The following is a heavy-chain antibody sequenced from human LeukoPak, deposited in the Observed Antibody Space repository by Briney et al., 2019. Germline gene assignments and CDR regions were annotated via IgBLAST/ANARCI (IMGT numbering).Heavy chain of an antibody. Sequence: SVKVSCKASGGTFSSYAISWVRQAPGQGLEWMGRIIPIFGTANYAQKFQGRVTITTDESTSTAYMELSSLRSEDTAVYYCARDISAFGYSYESWGRGTLVTVSS. CDR1: GGTFSSYA. J-gene: IGHJ4*02. CDR3: ARDISAFGYSYES. CDR2: IIPIFGTA. V-gene: IGHV1-69*05. D-gene: IGHD5-18*01.